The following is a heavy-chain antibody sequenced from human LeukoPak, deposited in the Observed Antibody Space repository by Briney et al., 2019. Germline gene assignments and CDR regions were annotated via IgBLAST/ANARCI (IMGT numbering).Heavy chain of an antibody. Sequence: PSETLSLTCAVYGGSFSGYYWSWIRQPPGKGLEWIGEINHSGSTNYNPSLKSRVTISVDTSKNQFSLKLSSVTAADTAVYYCARRMVATSYYYYYMDVWGKGTTVTISS. V-gene: IGHV4-34*01. D-gene: IGHD5-12*01. CDR3: ARRMVATSYYYYYMDV. CDR2: INHSGST. J-gene: IGHJ6*03. CDR1: GGSFSGYY.